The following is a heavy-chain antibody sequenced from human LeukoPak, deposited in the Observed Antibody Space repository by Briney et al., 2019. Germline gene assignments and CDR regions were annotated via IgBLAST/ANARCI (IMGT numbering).Heavy chain of an antibody. D-gene: IGHD3-3*01. V-gene: IGHV4-39*07. CDR1: GGSISSSSYY. Sequence: SETLSLTCTVSGGSISSSSYYWGWIRQPPGKGLEWIGSIYYSGSTYYNPSLKSRVTISVDTSKNQFSLKLSSVTAADTAVYYCARDTIHMSLYDFWSGYYRGTYYYYMDVWGKGTTVTVSS. CDR3: ARDTIHMSLYDFWSGYYRGTYYYYMDV. CDR2: IYYSGST. J-gene: IGHJ6*03.